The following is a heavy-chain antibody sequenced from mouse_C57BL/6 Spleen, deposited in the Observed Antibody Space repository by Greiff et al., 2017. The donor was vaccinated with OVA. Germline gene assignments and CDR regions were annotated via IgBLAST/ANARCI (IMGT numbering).Heavy chain of an antibody. CDR3: ARDYYGSNV. Sequence: EVQLQQSGPVLVKPGASVKMSCKASGYTFTDYYMHWVKQSHGKSLEWIGVINPYNGGTSYNQKFKGKATLTVDKSSSTAYMELNSLTSEDSAVYYCARDYYGSNVWGTGTTATVSS. D-gene: IGHD1-1*01. CDR2: INPYNGGT. V-gene: IGHV1-19*01. CDR1: GYTFTDYY. J-gene: IGHJ1*03.